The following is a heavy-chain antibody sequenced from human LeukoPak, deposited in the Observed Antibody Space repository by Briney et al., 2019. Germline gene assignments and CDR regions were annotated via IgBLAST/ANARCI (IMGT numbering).Heavy chain of an antibody. D-gene: IGHD3-3*01. CDR3: VKEYHSRGFGAYFDY. V-gene: IGHV3-23*01. CDR2: ISGSGGST. Sequence: PGGSLRLSCAASGFTFSSYAMSWVRQAPGKGLEWVSGISGSGGSTYYADSVKGRFTLSRDNSINTVDLQMNSLRAEDTAVYYCVKEYHSRGFGAYFDYWGQGTLVTVSS. J-gene: IGHJ4*02. CDR1: GFTFSSYA.